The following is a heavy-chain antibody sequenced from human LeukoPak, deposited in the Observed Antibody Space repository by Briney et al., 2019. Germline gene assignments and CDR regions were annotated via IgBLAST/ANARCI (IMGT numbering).Heavy chain of an antibody. J-gene: IGHJ3*01. D-gene: IGHD3-10*01. CDR1: GGSISSYF. Sequence: KPSETLSLTCTVSGGSISSYFWSWIRQPPGKGLEWIAYIYYSGSTNYNPSLKSRVTISVDTSKNQFSLKLSSVTAADTAVYYCARSATFGPDAFDFWGQGTMVTVPS. CDR2: IYYSGST. V-gene: IGHV4-59*01. CDR3: ARSATFGPDAFDF.